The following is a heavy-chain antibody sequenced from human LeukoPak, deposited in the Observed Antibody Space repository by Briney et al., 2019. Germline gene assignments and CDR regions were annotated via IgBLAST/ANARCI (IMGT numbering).Heavy chain of an antibody. CDR3: ARSGHRRYYYASGPDY. CDR2: IIPIFGTA. CDR1: GGTFSSYA. Sequence: GASVKVSCKASGGTFSSYAISWVRQAPGQGLEWMGGIIPIFGTANYAQNLQGRVTMTTDTSTSTAYMDLTSLRSDDTAVYYCARSGHRRYYYASGPDYWGQGTLVTVSS. D-gene: IGHD3-10*01. J-gene: IGHJ4*02. V-gene: IGHV1-69*05.